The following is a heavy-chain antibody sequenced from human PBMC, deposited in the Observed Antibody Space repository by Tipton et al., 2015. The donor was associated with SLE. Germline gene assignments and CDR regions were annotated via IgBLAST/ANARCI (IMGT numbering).Heavy chain of an antibody. CDR3: VVCSPSSCSYFDY. CDR1: GGSIRSGSYY. CDR2: IFTIGTT. V-gene: IGHV4-61*02. D-gene: IGHD2-2*01. J-gene: IGHJ4*02. Sequence: TLSLTCTVSGGSIRSGSYYWTWIRQPAGTGLEWIGRIFTIGTTSYNPSLDSRVSLSVDASKDQFSLKLSSVTAADTAVYYCVVCSPSSCSYFDYWGQGRLVTVSS.